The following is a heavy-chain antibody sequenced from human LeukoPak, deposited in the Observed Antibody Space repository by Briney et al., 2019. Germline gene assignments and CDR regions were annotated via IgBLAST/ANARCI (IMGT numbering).Heavy chain of an antibody. CDR2: INPTSGST. D-gene: IGHD1-26*01. CDR3: ARAVGPRGGNWFDP. Sequence: ASVKVSCKASGYTFTSYFMHWVRQAPGQGLEWMGVINPTSGSTTYPQKFQGRVTMTRDTSTSTVYMDLSSLRSEDTAVYYCARAVGPRGGNWFDPWGQGTPVTVSS. CDR1: GYTFTSYF. J-gene: IGHJ5*02. V-gene: IGHV1-46*01.